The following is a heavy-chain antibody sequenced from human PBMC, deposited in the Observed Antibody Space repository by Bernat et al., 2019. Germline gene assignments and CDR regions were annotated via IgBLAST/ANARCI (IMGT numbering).Heavy chain of an antibody. CDR3: ARVGYYGSGVSRRVDSFDI. D-gene: IGHD3-10*01. J-gene: IGHJ3*02. V-gene: IGHV4-59*08. CDR2: IYYSGST. Sequence: QVQLQESGPGLVKPSETLSLTCTVSGGSTSSYYWSWIRQPPGKGLEWIGYIYYSGSTNYNPSLKSRVTISVDTSKNQFSLKLNSVTAADTAVYYCARVGYYGSGVSRRVDSFDIWGQGTMVTVSS. CDR1: GGSTSSYY.